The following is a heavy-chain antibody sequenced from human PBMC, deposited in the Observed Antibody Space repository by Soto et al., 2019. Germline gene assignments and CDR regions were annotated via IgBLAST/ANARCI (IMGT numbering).Heavy chain of an antibody. D-gene: IGHD2-15*01. V-gene: IGHV4-39*01. Sequence: SETLFLTFSVYGWSFSDYYWAWIRQPPGKGLEWIGSMFYSGLTYYNPSLKSRVTLSVDTSKNQFSVRLNSATAADTAVYYCAPLSVSLSGPYGIHVWGQGTTVNVSS. CDR2: MFYSGLT. J-gene: IGHJ6*02. CDR3: APLSVSLSGPYGIHV. CDR1: GWSFSDYY.